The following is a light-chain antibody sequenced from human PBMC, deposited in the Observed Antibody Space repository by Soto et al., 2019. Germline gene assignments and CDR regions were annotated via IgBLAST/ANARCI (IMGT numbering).Light chain of an antibody. V-gene: IGKV1-39*01. CDR1: QSISRW. CDR3: QQSYSTLGT. J-gene: IGKJ5*01. CDR2: DAS. Sequence: SHTIHHHTTLSTSFRDSVTKSRXASQSISRWLAWYQQKPGKAPKLLIFDASSLQSGVPSRFSGSGSGTDFTLTISSLQPEDFATYYCQQSYSTLGTSGQRTLLEI.